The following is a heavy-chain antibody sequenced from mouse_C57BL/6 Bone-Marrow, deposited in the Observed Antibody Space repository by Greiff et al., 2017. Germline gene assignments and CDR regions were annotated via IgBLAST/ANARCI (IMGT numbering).Heavy chain of an antibody. V-gene: IGHV10-1*01. D-gene: IGHD2-3*01. Sequence: EVKVEESGGGLVQPKGSLKLSCAASGFSFNTYAMNWVRQAPGKGLEWVARIRSKSNNYATYYADSVKDRFTISRDDSESMLYLQMNNLKTEDTAMYYCVRDGYFYAMDYWGQGTSVTVSS. CDR3: VRDGYFYAMDY. CDR2: IRSKSNNYAT. J-gene: IGHJ4*01. CDR1: GFSFNTYA.